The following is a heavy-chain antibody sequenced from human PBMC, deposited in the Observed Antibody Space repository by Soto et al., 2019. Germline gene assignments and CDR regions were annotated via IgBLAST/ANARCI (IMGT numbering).Heavy chain of an antibody. D-gene: IGHD5-18*01. Sequence: QVQLVQSGAEVKKPGSSVKVSCKASGGTFSSYTISWVRQAPGQGLEWMGRIIPILGIANYAQKFQGRVTITADKSTSTAYMELSSLRSEDTAVYYCASLRGYRYYYYVKDVWGQGTTVTVSS. CDR1: GGTFSSYT. V-gene: IGHV1-69*02. CDR3: ASLRGYRYYYYVKDV. J-gene: IGHJ6*02. CDR2: IIPILGIA.